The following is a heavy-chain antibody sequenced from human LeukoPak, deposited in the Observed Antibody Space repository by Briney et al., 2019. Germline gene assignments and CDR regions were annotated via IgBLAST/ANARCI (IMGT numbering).Heavy chain of an antibody. CDR1: GFTFSNSA. Sequence: PGGSLRLSCAASGFTFSNSAMSWVRQAPGKGLEWVSTISGSGGNTYYADSVKGRFTISRDNSKNALYLQMNSLRAEDTAVYYCAKGVSSYRAPNNRFDPWGQGTLVTVSS. D-gene: IGHD3-16*02. CDR3: AKGVSSYRAPNNRFDP. CDR2: ISGSGGNT. V-gene: IGHV3-23*01. J-gene: IGHJ5*02.